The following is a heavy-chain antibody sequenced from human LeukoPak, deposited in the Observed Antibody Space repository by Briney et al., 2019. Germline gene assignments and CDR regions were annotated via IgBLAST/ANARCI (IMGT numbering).Heavy chain of an antibody. CDR2: IKSDGTQN. D-gene: IGHD6-13*01. J-gene: IGHJ6*02. CDR3: ARLRPYSSSWYAYYGMDV. Sequence: GGSLRLSCAASGFTFSGYWMSWVRQAPGKGLEWVANIKSDGTQNYYVDSVKGRFTISRDNAKNSLYLQMNSLRAEETAVYYCARLRPYSSSWYAYYGMDVWGQGTTVTVSS. CDR1: GFTFSGYW. V-gene: IGHV3-7*04.